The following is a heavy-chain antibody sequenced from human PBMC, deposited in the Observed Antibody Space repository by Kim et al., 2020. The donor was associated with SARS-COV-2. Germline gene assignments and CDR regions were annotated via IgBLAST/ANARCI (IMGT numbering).Heavy chain of an antibody. Sequence: ASVKVSCKASGYTFTGYYMHWVRQAPGQGLEWMGWINPNSGGTNYAQKFQGRVTMTRDTSISTAYMELSRLRSDDTAVYYCAREGLGWYSGYDPYYFDYWGQGTLVTVSS. CDR3: AREGLGWYSGYDPYYFDY. CDR1: GYTFTGYY. CDR2: INPNSGGT. J-gene: IGHJ4*02. V-gene: IGHV1-2*02. D-gene: IGHD5-12*01.